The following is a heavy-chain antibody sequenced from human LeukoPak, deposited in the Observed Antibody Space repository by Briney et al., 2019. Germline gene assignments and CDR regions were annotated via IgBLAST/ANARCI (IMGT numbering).Heavy chain of an antibody. CDR3: AEGPVRGVTFPDY. Sequence: GGSLRLSCAASGFTFSSYAMSWVRQAPGKGLEWVSAISGSGGSTYYADSVKGRFTISRDNSKNTLYLQMNSLRAEDTAVYYCAEGPVRGVTFPDYWGQGTLVTVSS. CDR2: ISGSGGST. CDR1: GFTFSSYA. J-gene: IGHJ4*02. V-gene: IGHV3-23*01. D-gene: IGHD2-21*02.